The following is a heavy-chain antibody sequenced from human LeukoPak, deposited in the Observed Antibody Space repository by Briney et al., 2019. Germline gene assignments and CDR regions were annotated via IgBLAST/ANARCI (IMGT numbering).Heavy chain of an antibody. Sequence: SETLSLTCTVSGRSISSYYWNWIRHPPGKGLEWIGYIYYSGSTNYNPSLKSRVTISVDTSKNQFSLRLSSVTAADTAVYYCARAAAGDYFDYWGQGTLVTVSS. D-gene: IGHD6-13*01. CDR2: IYYSGST. J-gene: IGHJ4*02. CDR1: GRSISSYY. V-gene: IGHV4-59*01. CDR3: ARAAAGDYFDY.